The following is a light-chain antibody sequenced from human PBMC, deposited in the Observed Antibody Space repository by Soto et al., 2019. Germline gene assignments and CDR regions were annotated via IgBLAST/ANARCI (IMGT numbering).Light chain of an antibody. CDR3: CAYAGTSTWV. V-gene: IGLV2-23*01. Sequence: QSLLTQPASVSGSPGQSITISCTGTSSDVRSYNFVSWYQQNPGKAPKLMIYEGSKRPSGVSNRFSGSKSGNTASLTISGLQAEDEADYYCCAYAGTSTWVFGAGTKLT. CDR1: SSDVRSYNF. CDR2: EGS. J-gene: IGLJ1*01.